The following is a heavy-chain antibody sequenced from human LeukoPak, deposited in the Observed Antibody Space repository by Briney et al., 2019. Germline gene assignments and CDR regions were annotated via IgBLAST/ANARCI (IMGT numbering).Heavy chain of an antibody. CDR2: IYYSGST. V-gene: IGHV4-30-4*08. Sequence: PSETLSLTCTVSGGSISSGDYYWSWIRQPPGKGLEWIGYIYYSGSTYYNLSLKSRVTISVDTSKNQFSPKLSSVTAADTAVYYCARVAYYYYYYYMDVWGKGTTVTVSS. CDR1: GGSISSGDYY. J-gene: IGHJ6*03. CDR3: ARVAYYYYYYYMDV.